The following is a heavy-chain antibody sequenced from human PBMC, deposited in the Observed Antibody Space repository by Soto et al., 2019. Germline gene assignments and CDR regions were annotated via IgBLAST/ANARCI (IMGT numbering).Heavy chain of an antibody. Sequence: PSQTLSLTCAISGDSVSSNSAAWNWIRQSPSRGLEWLGRTYYRSKWYNDYAVSVKSRITINPDTSKNQFSLQLNSVTPEDTAVYYCAINSLRWWYDSSGANDAFDIWGQGTMVTVSS. D-gene: IGHD3-22*01. CDR1: GDSVSSNSAA. V-gene: IGHV6-1*01. J-gene: IGHJ3*02. CDR3: AINSLRWWYDSSGANDAFDI. CDR2: TYYRSKWYN.